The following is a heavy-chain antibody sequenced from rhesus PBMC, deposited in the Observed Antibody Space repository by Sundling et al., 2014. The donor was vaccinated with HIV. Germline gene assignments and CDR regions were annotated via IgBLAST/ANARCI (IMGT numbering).Heavy chain of an antibody. CDR2: INSGGGST. J-gene: IGHJ3*01. V-gene: IGHV3S42*01. D-gene: IGHD3-28*01. CDR1: GFIFSTYG. CDR3: AKDSYDSGYYGNAFDF. Sequence: EVQLVETGGGLVQPGGSLKLSCAASGFIFSTYGMNWVRQAPGKGLEWVSSINSGGGSTYYADSVKGRFTISRDNSKNTLSLQMNSLRAEDTAVYYCAKDSYDSGYYGNAFDFWGQGLRVTVSS.